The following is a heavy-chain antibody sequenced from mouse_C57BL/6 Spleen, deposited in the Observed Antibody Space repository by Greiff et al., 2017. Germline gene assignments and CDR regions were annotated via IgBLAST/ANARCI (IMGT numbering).Heavy chain of an antibody. CDR1: GYTFTSYW. CDR3: ARRYYYGRDYAMDY. Sequence: QVQLQQPGAELVKPGASVKLSCTASGYTFTSYWMHWVKQRPGRGLEWIGRIDPDSGGTKYNEKFKGKATLTVDKPSSTAYMQLSSRTSEDSAVYNWARRYYYGRDYAMDYWGQGTSVTVSS. D-gene: IGHD1-1*01. CDR2: IDPDSGGT. V-gene: IGHV1-72*01. J-gene: IGHJ4*01.